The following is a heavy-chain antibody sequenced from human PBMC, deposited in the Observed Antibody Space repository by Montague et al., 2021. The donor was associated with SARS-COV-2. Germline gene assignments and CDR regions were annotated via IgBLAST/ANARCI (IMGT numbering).Heavy chain of an antibody. J-gene: IGHJ3*02. V-gene: IGHV4-39*01. CDR1: GGSVSSRSYY. CDR3: ARHPGSPKDAFDI. CDR2: IFYTGNT. Sequence: SKTLSLTCTVSGGSVSSRSYYWGWIRQPPGKGLEWIGTIFYTGNTYYNPSLKSRITISIDRSKNQFSLKLTSVTAADTSLYYCARHPGSPKDAFDIWGQGTMVTVSS.